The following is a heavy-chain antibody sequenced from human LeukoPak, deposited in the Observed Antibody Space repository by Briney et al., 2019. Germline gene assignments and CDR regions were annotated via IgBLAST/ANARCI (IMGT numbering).Heavy chain of an antibody. J-gene: IGHJ4*02. CDR2: IYSGGNT. V-gene: IGHV3-53*05. Sequence: GGSLRLSCTVSGFTVSINSMSWVRQAPGKGLEWVSFIYSGGNTHYSDSVKGRFTISRDNSKNTLYLQMNSLRAEDTAVYYCAKDRARGDGYIFDYWGQGTLVTVSS. CDR3: AKDRARGDGYIFDY. D-gene: IGHD5-24*01. CDR1: GFTVSINS.